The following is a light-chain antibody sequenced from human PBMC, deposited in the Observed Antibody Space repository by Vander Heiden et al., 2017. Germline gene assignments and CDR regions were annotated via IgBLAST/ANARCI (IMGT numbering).Light chain of an antibody. J-gene: IGLJ1*01. Sequence: QSVLTQPPSVSGAPGQRVTVSCTGSSSNTGAGYDVHWYQQFPGAAPKLLIFVNNIRPSGVPDRFSGSKSGASASLSITGLQADDEADYYCQSYDRSLSGSVFGTGTKVTVL. CDR1: SSNTGAGYD. V-gene: IGLV1-40*01. CDR3: QSYDRSLSGSV. CDR2: VNN.